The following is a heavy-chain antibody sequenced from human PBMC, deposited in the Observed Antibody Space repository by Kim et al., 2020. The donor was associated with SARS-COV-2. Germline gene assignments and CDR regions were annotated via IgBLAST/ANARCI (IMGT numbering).Heavy chain of an antibody. Sequence: GGSLRLSCAVSGFSVSHNFMTWVRQAPGKGLEWVSVIYSAGGTYYADSVKGRFTISRGNSKNTVYLQMNSLRAEDTAMYFCARGTASHSSGWYTFDYWGQGTLVTVSS. D-gene: IGHD6-19*01. V-gene: IGHV3-53*01. CDR1: GFSVSHNF. J-gene: IGHJ4*02. CDR2: IYSAGGT. CDR3: ARGTASHSSGWYTFDY.